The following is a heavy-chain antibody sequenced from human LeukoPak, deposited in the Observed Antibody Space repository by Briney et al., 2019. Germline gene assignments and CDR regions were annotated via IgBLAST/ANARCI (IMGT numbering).Heavy chain of an antibody. D-gene: IGHD2/OR15-2a*01. Sequence: GGFLRLSCTASGVTINNFAMGWVRQTPGKGPRWVSTITESGGGTYFADSVKGRFSISRDNSKNALYLQMNSLRVDDTAIYYCTTGTGYFRDWGQGTLVTVSS. CDR3: TTGTGYFRD. CDR1: GVTINNFA. CDR2: ITESGGGT. V-gene: IGHV3-23*01. J-gene: IGHJ4*02.